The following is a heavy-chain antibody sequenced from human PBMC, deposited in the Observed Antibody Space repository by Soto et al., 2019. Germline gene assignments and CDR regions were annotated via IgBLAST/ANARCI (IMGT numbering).Heavy chain of an antibody. J-gene: IGHJ6*02. V-gene: IGHV1-69*01. CDR1: GYTFSSYA. Sequence: SVKVSCKASGYTFSSYAMHWVRQAPGQRLEWMGWIIPRSATSNYAQKFQGRVTITADESTNTAYMELSSLRSEDTAVYYCAREGLVLVPTTVNSDYYYYAMDVRGQGTTVPVSS. CDR3: AREGLVLVPTTVNSDYYYYAMDV. D-gene: IGHD2-2*01. CDR2: IIPRSATS.